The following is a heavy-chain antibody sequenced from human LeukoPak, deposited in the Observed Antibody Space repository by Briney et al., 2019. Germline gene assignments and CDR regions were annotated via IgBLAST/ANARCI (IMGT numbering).Heavy chain of an antibody. CDR3: ARAALGYYYMDV. CDR1: GYSISSGYY. CDR2: IYHSGST. Sequence: SETLSLTCTVSGYSISSGYYWGWIRPPPGKGLEWIGSIYHSGSTYYNPSLKSRVTISVDTSKNQLSLKLSSVTAADTAVYYCARAALGYYYMDVWGKGTTVTVSS. D-gene: IGHD3-16*01. V-gene: IGHV4-38-2*02. J-gene: IGHJ6*03.